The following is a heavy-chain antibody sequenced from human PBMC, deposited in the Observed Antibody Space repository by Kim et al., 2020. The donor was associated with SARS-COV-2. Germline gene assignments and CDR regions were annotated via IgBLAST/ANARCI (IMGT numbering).Heavy chain of an antibody. CDR2: ISYDGSNK. Sequence: GGSLRLSCAASGFTFSSYAMHWVRQAPGKGLEWVAVISYDGSNKYYADSVKGRFTISRDNSKNTLYLQMNSLRAEDTAVYYCARSTPWQWLVYYYYGMDV. J-gene: IGHJ6*01. CDR3: ARSTPWQWLVYYYYGMDV. V-gene: IGHV3-30*04. CDR1: GFTFSSYA. D-gene: IGHD6-19*01.